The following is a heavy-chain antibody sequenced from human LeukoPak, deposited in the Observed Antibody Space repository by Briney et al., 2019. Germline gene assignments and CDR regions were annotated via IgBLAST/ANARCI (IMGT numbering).Heavy chain of an antibody. D-gene: IGHD3-22*01. V-gene: IGHV3-33*01. CDR2: IWYDGSNK. Sequence: PGGSLSLSCAASGFTFSSYGRHWVRQAPGKGLEWVAVIWYDGSNKYYADSVKGRFTISRDNSKNTLYLQMNSLRAEDTAVYYCARDTYYYDSSGYRPMDVWGQGTTWTVPS. CDR3: ARDTYYYDSSGYRPMDV. J-gene: IGHJ6*02. CDR1: GFTFSSYG.